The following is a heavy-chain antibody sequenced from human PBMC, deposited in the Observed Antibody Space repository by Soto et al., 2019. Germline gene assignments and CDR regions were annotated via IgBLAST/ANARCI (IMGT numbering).Heavy chain of an antibody. Sequence: GGSLRLSCAASGFTFSSYSMNWVRQAPGKGLEWVSYISSSSSTIYYADSVKGRFTISRDNAKNSLYLQMNSLRAEDTAVYYCARDRDYDFWSGHTTGGLIDYWGQGTLVTVSS. J-gene: IGHJ4*02. CDR1: GFTFSSYS. V-gene: IGHV3-48*01. CDR2: ISSSSSTI. CDR3: ARDRDYDFWSGHTTGGLIDY. D-gene: IGHD3-3*01.